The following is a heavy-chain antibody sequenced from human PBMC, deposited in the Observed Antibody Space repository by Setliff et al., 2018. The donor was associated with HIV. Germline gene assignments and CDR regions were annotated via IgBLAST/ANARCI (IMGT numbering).Heavy chain of an antibody. D-gene: IGHD1-26*01. CDR1: GFTFSNYA. Sequence: PGGSLRLSCAASGFTFSNYAMSWVRQAPGEGLEWVSAILSTGERTFYADSVKGRFTISRDNSKNTVYLQMNSLRSEDTAVYYCAREFPRVMGPTTFYLDYWGQGSLVTVSS. CDR2: ILSTGERT. J-gene: IGHJ4*02. V-gene: IGHV3-23*01. CDR3: AREFPRVMGPTTFYLDY.